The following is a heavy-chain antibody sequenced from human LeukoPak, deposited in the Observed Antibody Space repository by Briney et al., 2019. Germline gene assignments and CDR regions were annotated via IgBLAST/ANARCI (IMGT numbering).Heavy chain of an antibody. CDR3: AREDYYDSSGPLDY. D-gene: IGHD3-22*01. Sequence: GGSLRLSCAVSGFTFRSYGMHWVRQAPGKGLEWVAVISYDGTNKYYADSVRGRFTISRDDSKDTLFLQMNSLRGEDTAVYYCAREDYYDSSGPLDYWGQGTLVTVSS. J-gene: IGHJ4*02. V-gene: IGHV3-30*03. CDR2: ISYDGTNK. CDR1: GFTFRSYG.